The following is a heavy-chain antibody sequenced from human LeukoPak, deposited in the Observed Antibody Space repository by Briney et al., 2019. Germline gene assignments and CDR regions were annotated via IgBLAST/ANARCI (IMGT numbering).Heavy chain of an antibody. Sequence: SVKVSCKASGGTFSSYAISWVRQAPGQGLEWMGGIIPIFGTANYAQKFQGRVTITADESTSTAYMELSSLRSEDTAVYYCASCDILTGYYIVEYLQHWGQGTLVTVSS. V-gene: IGHV1-69*01. D-gene: IGHD3-9*01. CDR2: IIPIFGTA. CDR1: GGTFSSYA. J-gene: IGHJ1*01. CDR3: ASCDILTGYYIVEYLQH.